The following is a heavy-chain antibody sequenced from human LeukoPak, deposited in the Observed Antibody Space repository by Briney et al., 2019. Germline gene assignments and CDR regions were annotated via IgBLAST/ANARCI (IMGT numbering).Heavy chain of an antibody. CDR1: GFTFSTYW. CDR2: ISSSSSTI. Sequence: GGSLRLSCAASGFTFSTYWMVWVRQAPGKGLEWVSYISSSSSTIYYADSVKGRFTISRDNAKNSLYLQMNSLRDEDTAVYYCARGEGYYYDSSGDYWGQGTLVTVSS. CDR3: ARGEGYYYDSSGDY. J-gene: IGHJ4*02. D-gene: IGHD3-22*01. V-gene: IGHV3-48*02.